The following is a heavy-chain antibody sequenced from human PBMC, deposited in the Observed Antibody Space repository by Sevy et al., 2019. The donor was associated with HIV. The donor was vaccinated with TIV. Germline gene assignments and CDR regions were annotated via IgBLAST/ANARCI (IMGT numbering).Heavy chain of an antibody. CDR1: GFTFSHHN. D-gene: IGHD7-27*01. Sequence: GGSLRLSCAASGFTFSHHNMNWVRQAPGKGLEWISYISKSGSTTYFADSVRGRFTISRENAKNSLFLEMHSLTDGDTAVYYCAREENRELGTIPLDSWGRGIQVTVSS. V-gene: IGHV3-48*02. J-gene: IGHJ4*02. CDR3: AREENRELGTIPLDS. CDR2: ISKSGSTT.